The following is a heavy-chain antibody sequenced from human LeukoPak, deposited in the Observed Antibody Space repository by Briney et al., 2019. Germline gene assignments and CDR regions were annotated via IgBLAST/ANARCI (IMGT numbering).Heavy chain of an antibody. CDR3: ARATYSGYDC. CDR2: IYYSGST. J-gene: IGHJ4*02. Sequence: KSSETLSLTCTVSGGSISSYYWSWIRQPPGKGLEWIGYIYYSGSTNYNPSLKSRVTISVDTSKNQFSLKLSSVTAADTAVYYCARATYSGYDCWGQGTLVTVSS. V-gene: IGHV4-59*01. D-gene: IGHD5-12*01. CDR1: GGSISSYY.